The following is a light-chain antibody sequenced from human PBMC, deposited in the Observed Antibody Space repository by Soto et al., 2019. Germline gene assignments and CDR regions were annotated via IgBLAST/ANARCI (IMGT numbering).Light chain of an antibody. Sequence: EIVLTQSPGTLSLSPGESAALSCRASQGAFGNYLAWYQQKPGQAPRLLIYRASKRAPGTPDRFTGSGSGTDFTLTINRLEPEDFAVYSCHQYGRASWTVGQGTKVEIK. CDR3: HQYGRASWT. V-gene: IGKV3-20*01. CDR2: RAS. CDR1: QGAFGNY. J-gene: IGKJ1*01.